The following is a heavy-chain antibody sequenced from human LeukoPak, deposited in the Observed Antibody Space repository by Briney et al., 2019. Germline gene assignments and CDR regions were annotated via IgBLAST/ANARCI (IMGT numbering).Heavy chain of an antibody. CDR1: GYIFGNYW. D-gene: IGHD1-26*01. CDR3: ARQDVGAAYY. CDR2: IYPHDSDI. V-gene: IGHV5-51*01. Sequence: GESLKISCKGSGYIFGNYWIGWVRQMPGKGLEWMAIIYPHDSDIRYSPSFQGQVTISVDKSNNTAYLQWSSLKASDTAMYYCARQDVGAAYYWGQGTLVTVSS. J-gene: IGHJ4*02.